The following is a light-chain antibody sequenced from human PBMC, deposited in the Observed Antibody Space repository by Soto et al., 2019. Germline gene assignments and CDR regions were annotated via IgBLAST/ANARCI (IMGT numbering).Light chain of an antibody. CDR2: DAS. CDR3: QQYNSYLMYT. CDR1: QSISSW. J-gene: IGKJ2*01. V-gene: IGKV1-5*01. Sequence: DILMTQSPSTLSASVGDRVTITCRASQSISSWLAWYQQKPGKAPKLLIYDASSLESGVPSRFSGSGSGTEFTLTISSLQPDAFATYYCQQYNSYLMYTFGQGTKLEIK.